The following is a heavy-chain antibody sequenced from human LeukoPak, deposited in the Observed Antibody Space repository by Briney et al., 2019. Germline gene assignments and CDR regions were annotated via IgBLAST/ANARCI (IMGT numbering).Heavy chain of an antibody. CDR3: AKTGSGWYLYYFDY. CDR2: ISGSGGST. V-gene: IGHV3-23*01. D-gene: IGHD6-19*01. J-gene: IGHJ4*02. CDR1: GFTFSSYA. Sequence: GGSLRLSCAASGFTFSSYAMSWVRQAPGKGLEWVSAISGSGGSTYYADSVKGRFSISRDNSKNTLYLQMNSLRAEDTAVYYCAKTGSGWYLYYFDYWGQGTLVTVSS.